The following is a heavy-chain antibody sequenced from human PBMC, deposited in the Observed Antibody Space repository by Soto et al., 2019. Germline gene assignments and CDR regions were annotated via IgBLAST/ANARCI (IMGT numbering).Heavy chain of an antibody. J-gene: IGHJ2*01. CDR1: GFTFSDAW. D-gene: IGHD3-3*01. V-gene: IGHV3-15*07. Sequence: EVQLVESGGGLVKPGGSLRLSCAASGFTFSDAWMNWVRQAPGKGLEWVGRIKSKTDGGTTDYAAPVKGRFTLSRDDSKDRLYLQMNSLKTEHTAVYYCATERITIVGVANDWYFDLWGRGTLITVSS. CDR3: ATERITIVGVANDWYFDL. CDR2: IKSKTDGGTT.